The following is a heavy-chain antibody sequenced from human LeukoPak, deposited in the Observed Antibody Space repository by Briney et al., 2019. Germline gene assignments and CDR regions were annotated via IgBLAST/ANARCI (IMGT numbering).Heavy chain of an antibody. V-gene: IGHV3-74*01. CDR3: ARNTRTSFDI. D-gene: IGHD2-2*01. J-gene: IGHJ4*02. Sequence: GGSLRLSCAASGFTFSSSWMHWVRHAPGRGLVWVSRINPDESTTTYADSVKGRFTISRDNAKNTLYLQMNSLRAEDTAVYYCARNTRTSFDIWGQGTLVTVSS. CDR2: INPDESTT. CDR1: GFTFSSSW.